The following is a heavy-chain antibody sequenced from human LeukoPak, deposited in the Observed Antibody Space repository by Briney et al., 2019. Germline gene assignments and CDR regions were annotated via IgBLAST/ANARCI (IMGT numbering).Heavy chain of an antibody. J-gene: IGHJ4*02. CDR2: IYYSGNT. CDR3: ARVRLDGKPHFDY. V-gene: IGHV4-31*03. D-gene: IGHD1-14*01. Sequence: SQTLSLTCTVSGGSISSGGYYWSWIRQHPGKGLEWIGYIYYSGNTYYNPSLKSRVTISVDTSKNQFSLKLSSVTAADTAVYYCARVRLDGKPHFDYWGPGTLVTVSS. CDR1: GGSISSGGYY.